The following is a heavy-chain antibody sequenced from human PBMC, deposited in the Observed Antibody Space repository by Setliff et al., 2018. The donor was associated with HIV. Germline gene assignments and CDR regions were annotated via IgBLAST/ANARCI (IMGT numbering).Heavy chain of an antibody. CDR1: GYTFTNYF. CDR3: AREAPDDHFDH. Sequence: ASVTVSCKSSGYTFTNYFVHWARQAPGQGLEWMGMINPSGGQRSFAQKFQGRITVATATSTATSTGTVYMELSSLRSEDTAVYYCAREAPDDHFDHWGQGTQVTVSS. V-gene: IGHV1-46*01. CDR2: INPSGGQR. D-gene: IGHD1-1*01. J-gene: IGHJ4*02.